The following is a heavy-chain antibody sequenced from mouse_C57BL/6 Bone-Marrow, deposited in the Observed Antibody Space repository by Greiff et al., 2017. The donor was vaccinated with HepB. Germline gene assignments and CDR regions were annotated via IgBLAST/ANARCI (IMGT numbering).Heavy chain of an antibody. CDR2: INPSNGGT. D-gene: IGHD1-1*01. Sequence: QVQLKQPGTELVKPGASVKLSCKASGYTFTSYWMHWVKQRPGQGLEWIGNINPSNGGTNYNEKFKSKATLTAEKSSSTAYMQLSSLTSEDSAVYFCARGAVVEEDYFDYWGQGTTLTVSS. J-gene: IGHJ2*01. V-gene: IGHV1-53*01. CDR1: GYTFTSYW. CDR3: ARGAVVEEDYFDY.